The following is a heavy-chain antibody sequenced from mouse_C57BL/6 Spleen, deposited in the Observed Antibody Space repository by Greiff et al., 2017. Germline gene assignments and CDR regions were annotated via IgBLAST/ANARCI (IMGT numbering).Heavy chain of an antibody. CDR3: ARRETLRAMDY. Sequence: VQLQQSGPELVKPGASVKISCKASGYTFTDYYMNWVKQSHGKSLEWIGDINPNNGGTSYNQKFKGKATLTVDKSSSTAYMELRSLTSEDSAVYYCARRETLRAMDYWGQGTSVTVSS. J-gene: IGHJ4*01. CDR2: INPNNGGT. CDR1: GYTFTDYY. V-gene: IGHV1-26*01.